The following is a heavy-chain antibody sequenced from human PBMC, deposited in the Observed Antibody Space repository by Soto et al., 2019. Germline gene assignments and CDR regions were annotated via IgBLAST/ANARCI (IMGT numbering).Heavy chain of an antibody. D-gene: IGHD5-18*01. J-gene: IGHJ6*03. CDR3: ANTPTQNYYYYMDV. Sequence: ASVKVSCKASGYTFTGYYMHWVRQAPGQGLEWMGWINAYNGNTNYAQKLQGRVTMTTDTSTSTAYMELRSLRSDDTAVYYCANTPTQNYYYYMDVWGKGTTVTVSS. CDR1: GYTFTGYY. CDR2: INAYNGNT. V-gene: IGHV1-18*04.